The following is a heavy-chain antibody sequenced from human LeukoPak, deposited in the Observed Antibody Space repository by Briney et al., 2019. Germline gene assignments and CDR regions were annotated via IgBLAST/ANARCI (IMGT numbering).Heavy chain of an antibody. V-gene: IGHV1-69*13. CDR3: ARDKLETVSFRWFDP. Sequence: SVKVSCKASGGTFSSYAISWVRQAPGQGLEWMGGIIPIFGTANYAQKFQGRVAITADESTSTAYMELSSLRSEDTAVYYCARDKLETVSFRWFDPWGQGTLVTVSS. D-gene: IGHD4-11*01. CDR1: GGTFSSYA. CDR2: IIPIFGTA. J-gene: IGHJ5*02.